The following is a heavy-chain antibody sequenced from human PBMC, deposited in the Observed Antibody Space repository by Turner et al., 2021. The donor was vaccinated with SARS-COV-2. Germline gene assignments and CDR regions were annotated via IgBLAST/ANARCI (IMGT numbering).Heavy chain of an antibody. D-gene: IGHD3-22*01. V-gene: IGHV3-33*01. CDR2: IWNDGSQK. Sequence: QVQLVESGGGVVQPGRSLRLSCAASGITFSSHGMHWVRQAPGKGLEWVAVIWNDGSQKYYADSVKGRFTISRDNSKNMVYLQMNSLRAEDTAVYYCARLDDSGHWGAFDIWGLGTMVTVSS. J-gene: IGHJ3*02. CDR3: ARLDDSGHWGAFDI. CDR1: GITFSSHG.